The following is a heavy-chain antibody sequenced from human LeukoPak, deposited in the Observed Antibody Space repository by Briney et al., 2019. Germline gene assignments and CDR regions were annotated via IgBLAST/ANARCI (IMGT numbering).Heavy chain of an antibody. J-gene: IGHJ4*02. CDR2: IYYSGST. V-gene: IGHV4-39*07. CDR3: ARLGSTAMVTFILDY. CDR1: GGSISSSYSY. D-gene: IGHD5-18*01. Sequence: PSETLSLTCTVSGGSISSSYSYWGWIRQPPGKGLEWIGNIYYSGSTYYNPSLKSRVTISVDTSKNHFSLKLSSVTAADTAVYYCARLGSTAMVTFILDYWGQGTLVTVSS.